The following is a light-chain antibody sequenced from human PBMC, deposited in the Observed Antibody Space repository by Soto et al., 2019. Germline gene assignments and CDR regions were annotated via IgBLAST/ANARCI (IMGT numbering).Light chain of an antibody. CDR1: QSVRSNF. CDR3: HQYGSSPRT. J-gene: IGKJ1*01. CDR2: GAS. Sequence: EIGLTQSPGTLSLSPGDRATLSCRASQSVRSNFLAWYQQKPGQAPRLLIYGASIRATGIPDRFSGSGSGTDFTLTIRRLETEDFAMYFCHQYGSSPRTFGQGTKVEIK. V-gene: IGKV3-20*01.